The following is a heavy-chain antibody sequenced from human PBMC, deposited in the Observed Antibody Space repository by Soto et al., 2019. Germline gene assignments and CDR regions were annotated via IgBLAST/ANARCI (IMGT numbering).Heavy chain of an antibody. V-gene: IGHV4-59*01. CDR3: ARGVQGDFWSGYLYYYYGMDV. CDR1: GGSISSYY. D-gene: IGHD3-3*01. CDR2: IYYSGST. Sequence: PSETLSLTCTVSGGSISSYYWSWIRQPPGKGLEWIGYIYYSGSTNYNPSLKSRVTISVDTSKNQFSLKLSSVTAADTAVYYCARGVQGDFWSGYLYYYYGMDVWGQGTTVTVSS. J-gene: IGHJ6*02.